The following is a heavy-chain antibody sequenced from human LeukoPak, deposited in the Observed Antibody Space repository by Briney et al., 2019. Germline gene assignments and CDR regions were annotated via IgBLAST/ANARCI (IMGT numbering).Heavy chain of an antibody. J-gene: IGHJ4*02. CDR1: GYSFTSYW. V-gene: IGHV5-51*01. Sequence: GESLKISCKGSGYSFTSYWIAWVRQMPGKGLEWMGVIYPGDSDTRYSPSFQGQVTISADKSISTAYLQWSSLKASDTAMYYCARSYYDSRSYYKPYYFDYWGQGTLVTVSS. D-gene: IGHD3-10*01. CDR3: ARSYYDSRSYYKPYYFDY. CDR2: IYPGDSDT.